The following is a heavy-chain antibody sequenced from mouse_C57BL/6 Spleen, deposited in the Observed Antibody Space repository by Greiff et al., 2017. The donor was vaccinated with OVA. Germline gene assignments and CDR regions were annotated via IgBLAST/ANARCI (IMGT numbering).Heavy chain of an antibody. CDR3: AISDGSIYAMDY. J-gene: IGHJ4*01. D-gene: IGHD1-1*01. CDR1: GFSLTSYG. CDR2: IWSGGST. V-gene: IGHV2-2*01. Sequence: VQLQQSGPGLVQPSQSLSITCTVSGFSLTSYGVHWVRQSPGKGLEWLGVIWSGGSTDYNAAFISRLGISKAKSNSQVFFIMNSLQADDTSIYYCAISDGSIYAMDYWGQGTSVTVSS.